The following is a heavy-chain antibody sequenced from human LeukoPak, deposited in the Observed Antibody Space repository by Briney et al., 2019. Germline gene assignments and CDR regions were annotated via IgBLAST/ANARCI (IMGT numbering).Heavy chain of an antibody. CDR1: GYTFTSYA. D-gene: IGHD3-3*01. Sequence: ASVKVSCKASGYTFTSYAMHWVRQAPGQRLEWMGWINAGNGNTKYSQKFQGRVTITRDTSASTAYMELSSLRSEDTAVYYCARDRTYYDFWSGYSSVNYGMDVWGQGTTVTVSS. CDR2: INAGNGNT. V-gene: IGHV1-3*01. CDR3: ARDRTYYDFWSGYSSVNYGMDV. J-gene: IGHJ6*02.